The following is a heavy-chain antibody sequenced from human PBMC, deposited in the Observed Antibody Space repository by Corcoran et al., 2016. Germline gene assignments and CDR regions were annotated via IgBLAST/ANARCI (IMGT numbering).Heavy chain of an antibody. CDR2: IYYSGST. V-gene: IGHV4-39*07. CDR3: AGLCYGDLVVQNWFDP. D-gene: IGHD4-17*01. CDR1: GGSISSSSYY. Sequence: QLQLQESGPGLVKPSETLSLTCTVSGGSISSSSYYWGWIRQPPGKGLEGIGSIYYSGSTYYNPSLKSRVTISVDTSKNQFSLKLSSLTAADTAVYYCAGLCYGDLVVQNWFDPWGQGTLVTVSS. J-gene: IGHJ5*02.